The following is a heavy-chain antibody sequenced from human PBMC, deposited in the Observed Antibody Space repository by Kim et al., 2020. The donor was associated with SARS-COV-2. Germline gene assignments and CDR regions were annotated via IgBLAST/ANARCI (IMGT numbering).Heavy chain of an antibody. J-gene: IGHJ6*02. V-gene: IGHV1-18*01. CDR2: ISAYNGNT. CDR3: ARGGEVKYSSSWFRRKELLDYYYYGMDV. CDR1: GYTFTSYG. Sequence: ASVKVSCKASGYTFTSYGISWVRQAPGQGLEWMGWISAYNGNTNYAQKLQGRVTMTTDTSTSTAYMELRSLRSDDTAVYYCARGGEVKYSSSWFRRKELLDYYYYGMDVWGQGTTVTVSS. D-gene: IGHD6-13*01.